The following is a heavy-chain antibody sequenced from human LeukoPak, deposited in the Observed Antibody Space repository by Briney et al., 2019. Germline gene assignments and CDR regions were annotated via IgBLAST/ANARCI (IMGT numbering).Heavy chain of an antibody. V-gene: IGHV3-13*04. Sequence: GGSLRLSCAASGFAFSSYDMHWVRHATGKGLEWVSAIGTAGDTYYPGSVKGRFTISRENAKNSLYLQMNSLRAGDTAVYYCARAYRGYYGSGSYYNDAFDTWGQGTMVTVSS. CDR1: GFAFSSYD. J-gene: IGHJ3*02. CDR3: ARAYRGYYGSGSYYNDAFDT. CDR2: IGTAGDT. D-gene: IGHD3-10*01.